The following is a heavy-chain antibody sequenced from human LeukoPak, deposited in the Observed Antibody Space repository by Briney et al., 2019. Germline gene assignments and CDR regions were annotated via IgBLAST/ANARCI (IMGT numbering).Heavy chain of an antibody. V-gene: IGHV4-59*01. Sequence: ASGTLSLTCTVSGASISSSYWSWIRQPPGKGLEWIGYIYNSGSTNYNPSLRSRVTISVDTSKNQFSLKLNSLTAADTAVYYCVRAVAVWGQGTLVTVSS. CDR2: IYNSGST. CDR3: VRAVAV. D-gene: IGHD6-19*01. J-gene: IGHJ4*02. CDR1: GASISSSY.